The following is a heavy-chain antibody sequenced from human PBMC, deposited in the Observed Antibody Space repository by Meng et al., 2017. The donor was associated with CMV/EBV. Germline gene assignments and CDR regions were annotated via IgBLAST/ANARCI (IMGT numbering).Heavy chain of an antibody. D-gene: IGHD3-3*01. CDR2: IKSKTDGGTT. CDR3: TTRITIFGVVRGGFDY. J-gene: IGHJ4*02. CDR1: GFTFSNAW. V-gene: IGHV3-15*01. Sequence: GGSLRLSCAVSGFTFSNAWMSWVRQAPGKGLEWVGRIKSKTDGGTTDYAAPVKGRFTISRDDSKNTLYLQMNSLKTEDTAVYYCTTRITIFGVVRGGFDYWGQGTLVTVSS.